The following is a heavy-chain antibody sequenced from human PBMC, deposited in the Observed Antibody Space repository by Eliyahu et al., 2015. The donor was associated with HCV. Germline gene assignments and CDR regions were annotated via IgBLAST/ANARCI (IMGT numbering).Heavy chain of an antibody. Sequence: GESPGQGLEWMGWISAYDGNTNYAQKLQGRVTMTTDTSTTTAYMEVRSLRSDDTAIYYWCGTVQKGGGGLKLRGKYFWGQGAPVTVSS. J-gene: IGHJ6*01. D-gene: IGHD3-16*01. CDR3: CGTVQKGGGGLKLRGKYF. CDR2: ISAYDGNT. V-gene: IGHV1-18*01.